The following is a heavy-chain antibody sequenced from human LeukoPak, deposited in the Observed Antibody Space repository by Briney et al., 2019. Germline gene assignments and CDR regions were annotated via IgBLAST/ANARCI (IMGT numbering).Heavy chain of an antibody. Sequence: AXVKVSCKASGYTFTSYDINWVRQAPGQGVEFIVCMNPNIGNPGYPHNFHVSVTITSNTSIITAYMELSSLRSEDTAVYYCARDLGSYYFSYWGQGTLVTASS. CDR2: MNPNIGNP. CDR3: ARDLGSYYFSY. CDR1: GYTFTSYD. J-gene: IGHJ4*02. D-gene: IGHD1-26*01. V-gene: IGHV1-8*03.